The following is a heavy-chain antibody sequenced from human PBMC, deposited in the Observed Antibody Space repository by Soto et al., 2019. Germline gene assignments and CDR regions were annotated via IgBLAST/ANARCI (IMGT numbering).Heavy chain of an antibody. D-gene: IGHD6-13*01. CDR3: PKPLSLYSSSYLDH. CDR2: ISSSGDTK. J-gene: IGHJ4*02. V-gene: IGHV3-11*01. CDR1: GFSFSDYY. Sequence: PGGSLRLSCAASGFSFSDYYMSWIRQAPGKGLEWVSYISSSGDTKLYAESVKGRFTISRDNARNSLHLEMNSLRAEDTAVYYCPKPLSLYSSSYLDHWTPGTLVTVSS.